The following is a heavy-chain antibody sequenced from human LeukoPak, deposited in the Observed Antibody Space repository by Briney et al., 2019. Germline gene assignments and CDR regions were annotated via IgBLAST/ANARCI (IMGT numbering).Heavy chain of an antibody. CDR2: IYYSGST. V-gene: IGHV4-61*01. CDR3: ARDGVVPASYGMDV. CDR1: GGSVSSGSYY. Sequence: TLSLTCTVSGGSVSSGSYYWSWIRQPPGRGLEWIGYIYYSGSTNYNPSLKSRVTISVDTPKNQFSLKLSSVTAADTAVYYCARDGVVPASYGMDVWGQGTTVTVSS. D-gene: IGHD2-2*01. J-gene: IGHJ6*02.